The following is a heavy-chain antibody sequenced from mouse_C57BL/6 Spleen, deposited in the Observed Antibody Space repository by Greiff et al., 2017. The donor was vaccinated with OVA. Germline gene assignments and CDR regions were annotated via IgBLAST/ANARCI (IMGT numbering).Heavy chain of an antibody. D-gene: IGHD2-2*01. Sequence: EVKLQESGPGLVKPSQSLSLTCSVTGYSITSGYYWNWIRQFPGNKLEWMGYISYDGSNNYNPSLKNRISITRDTSKNQFFLKLNSVTTEDTATYYCAMAGYDGWFAYWGQGTLVTVSA. CDR3: AMAGYDGWFAY. CDR2: ISYDGSN. CDR1: GYSITSGYY. V-gene: IGHV3-6*01. J-gene: IGHJ3*01.